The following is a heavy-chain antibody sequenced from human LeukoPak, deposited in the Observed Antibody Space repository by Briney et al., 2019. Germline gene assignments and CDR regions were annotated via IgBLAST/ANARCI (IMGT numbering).Heavy chain of an antibody. CDR1: GGSISSGSYY. J-gene: IGHJ5*02. D-gene: IGHD5-18*01. CDR3: ARDSAVADPIGFDP. V-gene: IGHV4-61*02. Sequence: SETLSLTCPVSGGSISSGSYYWSRIRQPAGKGLEWIGRIYTSGSTNYNPSLKSRVTISVDTSKKQFSLKLSSVTAADTAVYYCARDSAVADPIGFDPWGQGTLVTVSS. CDR2: IYTSGST.